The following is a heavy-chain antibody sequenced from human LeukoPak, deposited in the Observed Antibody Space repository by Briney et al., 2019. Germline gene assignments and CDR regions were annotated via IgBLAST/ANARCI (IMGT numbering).Heavy chain of an antibody. CDR1: GYIFTGYY. D-gene: IGHD2-21*02. J-gene: IGHJ4*02. CDR3: ARDHYHKIHSVMVTAPDY. CDR2: INPTGGST. Sequence: GASVKVSCKASGYIFTGYYMHWVRQAPGQGLEWMGWINPTGGSTSYAQKFQGRVTMTRDTSTSTVYMELRSLRSEDTAVYYCARDHYHKIHSVMVTAPDYWGQGTLVIVSS. V-gene: IGHV1-46*01.